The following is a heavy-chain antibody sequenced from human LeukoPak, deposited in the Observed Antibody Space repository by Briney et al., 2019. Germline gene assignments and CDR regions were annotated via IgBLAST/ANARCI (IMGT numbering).Heavy chain of an antibody. Sequence: GGSLRLSCAASGFTFSSYRMSWVRQAPGKGVEWVANIKQDGSEKYYVDSVKGRFTISRDNAKNSLYLQMNSLRAEDTAVYYCARDQRLLWFGELMYYFGYWGQGTLVTVSS. CDR3: ARDQRLLWFGELMYYFGY. D-gene: IGHD3-10*01. V-gene: IGHV3-7*03. CDR1: GFTFSSYR. J-gene: IGHJ4*02. CDR2: IKQDGSEK.